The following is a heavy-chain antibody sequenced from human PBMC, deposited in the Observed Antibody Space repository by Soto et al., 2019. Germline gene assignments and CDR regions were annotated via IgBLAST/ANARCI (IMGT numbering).Heavy chain of an antibody. D-gene: IGHD4-4*01. CDR3: ARETTVSAGHYMDV. Sequence: GGSLRLSCAASGFTFSSYDMHWVRQATGKGLEWVSAIGTAGDTYYPGSVKGRFTISRENAKNSLYLQMNSLRAGDTAVYYCARETTVSAGHYMDVWGKGTTVTVSS. CDR2: IGTAGDT. V-gene: IGHV3-13*01. CDR1: GFTFSSYD. J-gene: IGHJ6*03.